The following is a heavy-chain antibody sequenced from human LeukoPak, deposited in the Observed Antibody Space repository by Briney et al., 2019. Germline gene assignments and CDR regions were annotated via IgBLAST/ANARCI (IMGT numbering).Heavy chain of an antibody. CDR1: GGSISSGGYS. D-gene: IGHD6-6*01. J-gene: IGHJ3*02. CDR2: IYHSGST. V-gene: IGHV4-30-2*01. Sequence: SETLSLTCTVSGGSISSGGYSWSWIRQPPGKGLEWIGYIYHSGSTYYNPSLKSRVTISVDRSKNQFSLKLSSVTAADTAVYYCARTSIAARRANAFDIWGLGTMVTVSS. CDR3: ARTSIAARRANAFDI.